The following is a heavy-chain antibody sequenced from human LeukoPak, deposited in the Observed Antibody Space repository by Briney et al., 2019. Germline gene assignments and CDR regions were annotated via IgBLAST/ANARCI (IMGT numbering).Heavy chain of an antibody. D-gene: IGHD3-10*01. CDR3: ANPWFGELLTHYYYGMDV. J-gene: IGHJ6*02. Sequence: GGSLRLSCAASGFTFSSYAMSWVRQAPGKGLEWVSAISGSGGSTYYADSVKGRFTISRDNSKNTLYLQMNSLRAEDTAVYYCANPWFGELLTHYYYGMDVWGQGTTVTVSS. V-gene: IGHV3-23*01. CDR2: ISGSGGST. CDR1: GFTFSSYA.